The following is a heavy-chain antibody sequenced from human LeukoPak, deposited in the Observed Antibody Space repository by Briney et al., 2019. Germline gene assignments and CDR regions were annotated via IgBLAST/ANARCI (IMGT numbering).Heavy chain of an antibody. V-gene: IGHV4-61*01. Sequence: PSETLSLTCTVSGVSISSNSYYWSWIRQPPGKGLEWIGYIYYSGSTNYNPSLKSRVTISVDTSKNQFSLKLSSVTAADTAVYYCAAGSESYDSRGYSYYFDYWGQGTLVTVSS. CDR2: IYYSGST. CDR3: AAGSESYDSRGYSYYFDY. D-gene: IGHD3-22*01. CDR1: GVSISSNSYY. J-gene: IGHJ4*02.